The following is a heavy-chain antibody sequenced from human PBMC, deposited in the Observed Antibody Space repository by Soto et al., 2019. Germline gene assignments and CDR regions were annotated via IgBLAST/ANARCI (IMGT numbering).Heavy chain of an antibody. CDR2: IKSKTDGGTT. V-gene: IGHV3-15*07. D-gene: IGHD3-22*01. CDR3: STDQVNYDSSGNTDDY. J-gene: IGHJ4*02. Sequence: GGSLRLSCAAAGFTFSNAGMNWVRQATGKGLEWVGRIKSKTDGGTTDYAAPVKGRFTISRDDSKNTLYLQMNSLKTEDTAVYYCSTDQVNYDSSGNTDDYWGQGTLVTVSS. CDR1: GFTFSNAG.